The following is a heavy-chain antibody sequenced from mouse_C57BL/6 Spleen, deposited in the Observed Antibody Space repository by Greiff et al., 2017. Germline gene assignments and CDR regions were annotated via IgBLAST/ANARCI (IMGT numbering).Heavy chain of an antibody. V-gene: IGHV1-15*01. CDR1: GYTFTDYE. D-gene: IGHD2-4*01. CDR3: TVVGYDYAFAY. Sequence: VQLQQSGAELVRPGASVTLSCKASGYTFTDYEMHWVKQTPVHGLEWIGAIDPETGGTAYNQKFKGKAILTADKSSSTAYMELRSLTSEDSAVYYCTVVGYDYAFAYWGQGTLVTVSA. CDR2: IDPETGGT. J-gene: IGHJ3*01.